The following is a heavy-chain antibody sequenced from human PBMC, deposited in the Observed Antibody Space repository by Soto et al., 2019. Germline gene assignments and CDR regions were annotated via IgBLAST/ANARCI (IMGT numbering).Heavy chain of an antibody. D-gene: IGHD3-22*01. J-gene: IGHJ6*02. V-gene: IGHV4-39*07. CDR3: ARSPDSSGYYPRWYYYGMDV. CDR1: GGSISSSSYY. Sequence: SETLSLTCSVSGGSISSSSYYWGWIRQPPGKGLEWIGNVFSSGRTFYSSSLKSRVTISLDASNNQFSLKLSSVTAADTAVYYCARSPDSSGYYPRWYYYGMDVWGQGTTVTVSS. CDR2: VFSSGRT.